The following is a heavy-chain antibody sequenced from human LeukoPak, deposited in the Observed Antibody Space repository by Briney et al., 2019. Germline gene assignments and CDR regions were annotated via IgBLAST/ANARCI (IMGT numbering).Heavy chain of an antibody. J-gene: IGHJ4*02. V-gene: IGHV3-23*01. D-gene: IGHD5-12*01. CDR1: GFTFSSYA. CDR2: ISGSGGST. Sequence: GGSLRLSCAASGFTFSSYAMSWVRQAPGKGLEWVSAISGSGGSTYYADSVKGRFTISRDNSKNTLYMQMHSLRAEDTAVYYCAKALGSIVVTTTDYWGQGTLVTVSS. CDR3: AKALGSIVVTTTDY.